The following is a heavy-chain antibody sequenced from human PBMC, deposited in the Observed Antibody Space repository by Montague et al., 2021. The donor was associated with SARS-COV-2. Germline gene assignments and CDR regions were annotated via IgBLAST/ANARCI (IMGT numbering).Heavy chain of an antibody. CDR1: GGSITENNFY. J-gene: IGHJ4*02. D-gene: IGHD2-15*01. CDR3: ARLPFWADTVVVVSAHHF. Sequence: SETLSLTCTVSGGSITENNFYWVWKRQRPGKVLEWIGTNYNSANTYYNSSLKGRITISVDKSKNQFSLKLRSVTAADASVYDCARLPFWADTVVVVSAHHFWGQGTMVTVSS. V-gene: IGHV4-39*01. CDR2: NYNSANT.